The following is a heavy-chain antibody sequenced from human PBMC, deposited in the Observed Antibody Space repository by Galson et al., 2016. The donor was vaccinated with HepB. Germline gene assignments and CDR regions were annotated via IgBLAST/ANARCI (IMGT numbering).Heavy chain of an antibody. Sequence: SVKVSCKASGYSFITYQIHWVRQAPGQGLEWMGIINPRGGSTTYPQKFQGRVTMTRDTSINTIYMEMRSLRSEDTAMYYCARDSREVPQWGPDSWGQGTLVTVSS. CDR2: INPRGGST. V-gene: IGHV1-46*01. J-gene: IGHJ4*02. CDR3: ARDSREVPQWGPDS. CDR1: GYSFITYQ. D-gene: IGHD1-26*01.